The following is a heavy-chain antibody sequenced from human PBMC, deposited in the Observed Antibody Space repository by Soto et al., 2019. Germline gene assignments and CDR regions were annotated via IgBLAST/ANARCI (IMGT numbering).Heavy chain of an antibody. CDR2: IYHRRST. CDR1: GGSFSPNY. CDR3: ARATWWGDSLNALDI. J-gene: IGHJ3*02. Sequence: SDTLSLTCTVSGGSFSPNYWSWIRQPPGKVLECIGYIYHRRSTYYNPSLKSRVTKSVDRSKNHFFLKLSSVIAADTAVYYCARATWWGDSLNALDIWGQGTMVT. V-gene: IGHV4-59*12. D-gene: IGHD2-8*02.